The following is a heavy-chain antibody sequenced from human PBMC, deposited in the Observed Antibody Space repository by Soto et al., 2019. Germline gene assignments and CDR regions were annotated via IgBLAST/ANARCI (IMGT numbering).Heavy chain of an antibody. CDR1: GFTFSSYG. CDR2: ISYDGSNK. D-gene: IGHD3-22*01. V-gene: IGHV3-30*18. J-gene: IGHJ5*02. CDR3: AKDRLKITMIVHGFDP. Sequence: EASLRLSCAASGFTFSSYGMHWVRQAPGKGLEWVAVISYDGSNKYYADSVKGRFTISRDNSKNTLYLQMNSLRAEDTAVYYCAKDRLKITMIVHGFDPWGQGTLVTVSS.